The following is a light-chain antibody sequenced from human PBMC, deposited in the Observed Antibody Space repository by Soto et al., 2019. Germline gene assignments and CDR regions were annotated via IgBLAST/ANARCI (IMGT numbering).Light chain of an antibody. CDR1: SSNIGSST. CDR3: AASDDSLNGVE. CDR2: SNN. J-gene: IGLJ2*01. Sequence: QSVLTQPPSASGTPGQRVTISCSGSSSNIGSSTVNWYQHLPGTAPKLLIYSNNARSSGVPDRFSGSKSGTSASLAISGLQSEDEADYYCAASDDSLNGVEFGGGTKVTVL. V-gene: IGLV1-44*01.